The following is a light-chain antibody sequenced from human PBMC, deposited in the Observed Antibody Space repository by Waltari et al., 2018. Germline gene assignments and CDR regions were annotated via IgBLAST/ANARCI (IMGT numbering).Light chain of an antibody. CDR3: HHYYIPPLT. CDR1: QGISNY. V-gene: IGKV1-27*01. CDR2: AAS. Sequence: DIQMTQSPSSLSASVGDRVTITCRASQGISNYLAWYQQQPGKVPKPLIYAASTLQSGVPSRFSGSGSGTDFTLTISSLQAEDVAVYYCHHYYIPPLTFGQGTRLEIK. J-gene: IGKJ5*01.